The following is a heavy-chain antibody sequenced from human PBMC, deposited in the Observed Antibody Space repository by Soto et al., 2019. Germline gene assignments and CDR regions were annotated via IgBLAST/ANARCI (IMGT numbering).Heavy chain of an antibody. J-gene: IGHJ4*02. CDR3: ARDTYDDY. CDR2: ISGSGDKT. CDR1: GFTFNNYA. Sequence: EVQLLESGGGLVQPGGSLTLSCAASGFTFNNYAMNWVRQAPGKGLEWVSAISGSGDKTYYADSVKGRFIISRDSSKNTLYLQMNSLRAEDTAVYYCARDTYDDYRGQGTLVTVSS. D-gene: IGHD3-3*01. V-gene: IGHV3-23*01.